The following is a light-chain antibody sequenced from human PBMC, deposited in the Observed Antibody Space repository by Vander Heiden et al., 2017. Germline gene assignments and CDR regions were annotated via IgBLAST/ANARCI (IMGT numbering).Light chain of an antibody. J-gene: IGLJ3*02. CDR2: DVS. Sequence: QSALTQPASVAGSPVQSITISCTRTSGDVGGYSYIAWYQHNTGKATTLMINDVSTRPPGVAERFSGSKSGITASLTISGLQAEDEADYYCSSYTSSSTLGVFGGGTKLTVL. V-gene: IGLV2-14*03. CDR1: SGDVGGYSY. CDR3: SSYTSSSTLGV.